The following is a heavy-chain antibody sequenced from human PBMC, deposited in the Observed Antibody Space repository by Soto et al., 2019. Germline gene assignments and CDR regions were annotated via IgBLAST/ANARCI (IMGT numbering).Heavy chain of an antibody. CDR3: AAGITGTN. Sequence: LRLSCAASGFTFSSYAMHWVRQAPGKGLEWVAVISYDGSNKYYADSVKGRFTISRDNSKNTLYLQMNSLRAEDTAVYYCAAGITGTNWGQGTLVTVSS. CDR1: GFTFSSYA. D-gene: IGHD1-7*01. V-gene: IGHV3-30-3*01. J-gene: IGHJ4*02. CDR2: ISYDGSNK.